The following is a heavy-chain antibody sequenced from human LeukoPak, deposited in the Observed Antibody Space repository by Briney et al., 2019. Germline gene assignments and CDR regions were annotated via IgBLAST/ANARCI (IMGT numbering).Heavy chain of an antibody. J-gene: IGHJ4*02. D-gene: IGHD1-1*01. V-gene: IGHV1-2*02. Sequence: ASVEVSCKASGYTFTDYYMHWVRQAPGQGLEWMGWISPNSGETSYAQKFQGRVTMTRDTSIRTAYMEVHSLRPDDTAVFYCARDGNFDYWGQGTLVTVSS. CDR2: ISPNSGET. CDR3: ARDGNFDY. CDR1: GYTFTDYY.